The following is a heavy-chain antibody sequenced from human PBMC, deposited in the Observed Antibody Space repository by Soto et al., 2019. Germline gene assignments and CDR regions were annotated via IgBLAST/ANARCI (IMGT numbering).Heavy chain of an antibody. CDR3: ARGMNYDILTG. CDR2: IYYSGST. D-gene: IGHD3-9*01. Sequence: PSETLSLTCTVSGGSISSYYWSWIRQPPGKGLEWIGYIYYSGSTNYNPSLKSRVTISVDTSKNQFSLKLSSVTAADTAVYYCARGMNYDILTGWGQGTLVTVSS. V-gene: IGHV4-59*08. CDR1: GGSISSYY. J-gene: IGHJ4*02.